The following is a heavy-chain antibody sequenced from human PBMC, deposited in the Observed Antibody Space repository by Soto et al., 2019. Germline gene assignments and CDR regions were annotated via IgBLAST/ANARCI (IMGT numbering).Heavy chain of an antibody. CDR2: IYTSGST. Sequence: SETLSLTCTVSCGSISSYYWSWIRQPAGKGLEWIGRIYTSGSTNYNPSLKSRVTMSVDTSKNQFSLKLSSVTAADTAVYYCARDPNYGDYETYYYYGMDVWGQGTTVTVSS. D-gene: IGHD4-17*01. J-gene: IGHJ6*02. CDR3: ARDPNYGDYETYYYYGMDV. CDR1: CGSISSYY. V-gene: IGHV4-4*07.